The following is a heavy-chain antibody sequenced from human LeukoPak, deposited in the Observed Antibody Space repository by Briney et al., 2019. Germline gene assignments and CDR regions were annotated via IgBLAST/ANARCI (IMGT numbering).Heavy chain of an antibody. Sequence: PSETLSLTCTVSGGSISSGSYYWDWIRQAPGKGLEWIGNIYHSGITYYNPPLKSRVTMSVDTSKNHFSLKLNSLTAADTAVYYCARHHSALNWFDPWGQGTLVTVSS. J-gene: IGHJ5*02. V-gene: IGHV4-39*01. CDR3: ARHHSALNWFDP. D-gene: IGHD2-15*01. CDR2: IYHSGIT. CDR1: GGSISSGSYY.